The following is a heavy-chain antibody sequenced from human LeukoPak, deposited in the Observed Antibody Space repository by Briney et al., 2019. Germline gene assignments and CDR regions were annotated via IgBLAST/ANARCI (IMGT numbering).Heavy chain of an antibody. CDR3: ARAARVRGVMVVYYYYYMDV. V-gene: IGHV1-18*01. J-gene: IGHJ6*03. D-gene: IGHD3-10*01. CDR1: GYTFTSYG. CDR2: ISAYNGNT. Sequence: GASVKVSCKASGYTFTSYGISWVRQAPGQGLEWMGWISAYNGNTNYAQKLQGRVTMTTDTSTSTAYMELRSLRSDDTAVYYCARAARVRGVMVVYYYYYMDVWGKGTTVTISS.